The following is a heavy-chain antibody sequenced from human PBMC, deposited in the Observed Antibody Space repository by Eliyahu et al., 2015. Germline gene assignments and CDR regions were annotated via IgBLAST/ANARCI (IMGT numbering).Heavy chain of an antibody. Sequence: QLQLQESGPGLVKPSETLSLTCXXXGXSISSSXYYWGWIRQPPGKGLEWIGSIYYSGSTXYNPSLKSRVTISVDTSKNQFSLKLSSVTAADTAVYYCARDSSGWYHWGQGTLVTVSS. J-gene: IGHJ5*02. CDR3: ARDSSGWYH. V-gene: IGHV4-39*07. CDR2: IYYSGST. CDR1: GXSISSSXYY. D-gene: IGHD6-19*01.